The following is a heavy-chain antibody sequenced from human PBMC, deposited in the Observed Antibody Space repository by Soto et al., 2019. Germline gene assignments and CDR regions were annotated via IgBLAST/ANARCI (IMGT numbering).Heavy chain of an antibody. Sequence: QLQLQESGSGLVKPSQTLSLTCTVSGGSINSGDYSWTWIRQPPGKGLEWIGYSYHTGTTYYNISLKSRVTISVDRSMTQFSLKLSSVTAADTAVYYCARGITYSDSGGDSWFDPWGQGTLVTVSS. J-gene: IGHJ5*02. V-gene: IGHV4-30-2*01. CDR3: ARGITYSDSGGDSWFDP. CDR2: SYHTGTT. D-gene: IGHD2-21*01. CDR1: GGSINSGDYS.